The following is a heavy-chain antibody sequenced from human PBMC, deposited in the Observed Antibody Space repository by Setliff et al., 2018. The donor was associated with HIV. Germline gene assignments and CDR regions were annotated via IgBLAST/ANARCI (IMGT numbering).Heavy chain of an antibody. CDR1: GFTFSSYW. V-gene: IGHV3-74*03. D-gene: IGHD1-1*01. CDR3: IKDGTVLGRNYFYLDA. Sequence: PGGSLRLSCAASGFTFSSYWMHWVRQAPGKGLEWVASTGWSGSTAEYADAVRGRFTISRDNAKASLYLQMDSLRLEDTALYFCIKDGTVLGRNYFYLDAWGKGTMVTVSS. CDR2: TGWSGSTA. J-gene: IGHJ6*03.